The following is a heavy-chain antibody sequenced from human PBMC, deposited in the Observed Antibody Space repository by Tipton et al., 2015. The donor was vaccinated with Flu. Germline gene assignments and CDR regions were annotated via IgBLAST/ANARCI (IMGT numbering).Heavy chain of an antibody. J-gene: IGHJ4*02. D-gene: IGHD4-17*01. CDR3: ARVRGTSVTAVFDY. Sequence: TLSLTCTVSGGSISSSYWTWLRQPAGKGLEWVGRFYSSGINNYNPSLKSRVSMSIDTSKNQFSLNLISVTAADTAVYSCARVRGTSVTAVFDYWGQGTLVTVSS. V-gene: IGHV4-4*07. CDR2: FYSSGIN. CDR1: GGSISSSY.